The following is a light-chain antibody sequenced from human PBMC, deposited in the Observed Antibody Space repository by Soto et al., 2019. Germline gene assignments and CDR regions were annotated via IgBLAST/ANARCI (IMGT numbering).Light chain of an antibody. J-gene: IGKJ2*01. Sequence: DIQMTQSPSTLSASVGDRVTITCRASQSISSWLAWYQQKPGKAPKLLIYKASSLESGVPSRFSGSGSGTEFNLTISSLQHDDFATYYCQQHNNDPYTFGQGTKLEIK. CDR3: QQHNNDPYT. V-gene: IGKV1-5*03. CDR1: QSISSW. CDR2: KAS.